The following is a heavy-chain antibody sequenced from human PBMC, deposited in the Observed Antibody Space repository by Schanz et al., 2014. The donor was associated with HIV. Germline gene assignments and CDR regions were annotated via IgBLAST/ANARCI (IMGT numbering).Heavy chain of an antibody. CDR2: INWSGSST. V-gene: IGHV3-20*04. J-gene: IGHJ6*02. D-gene: IGHD3-16*01. CDR3: ARDGGEV. Sequence: EVQLVESGGGVVRPGGSLRLSCAASGFIFQDYAMSWVRQAPGEGLEWVSGINWSGSSTAYADSVKGRFTISRDNAKNSLFLQMESLRAEDTAVYYCARDGGEVWGQGTTVTVSS. CDR1: GFIFQDYA.